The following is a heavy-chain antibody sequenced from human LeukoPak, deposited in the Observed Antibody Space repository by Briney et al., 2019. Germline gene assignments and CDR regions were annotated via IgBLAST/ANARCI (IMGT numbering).Heavy chain of an antibody. J-gene: IGHJ4*02. Sequence: PGGSLRLSCAASGFTFSSYWMSWVRQAPGKGLEWVANIKEDGSEKYYVDSVKGRFTISRDNAKNSLYLQMSSLRSEDTAVYYCAIEGYYYDSSGYYTFDYWGQGTLVTVSS. D-gene: IGHD3-22*01. CDR1: GFTFSSYW. CDR3: AIEGYYYDSSGYYTFDY. V-gene: IGHV3-7*03. CDR2: IKEDGSEK.